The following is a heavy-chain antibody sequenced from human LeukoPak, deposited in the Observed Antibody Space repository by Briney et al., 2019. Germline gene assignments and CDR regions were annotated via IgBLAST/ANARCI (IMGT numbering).Heavy chain of an antibody. Sequence: PGGSLRLSCAASGFTFSSYAMSWVRQAPGKGLEWVSAISGSGGTTYYADSVKGRFTISRDNSKNTLYLQMNSLRAEDTAVYYCAKDVPGYSYGTLDYWGQGTLVTVSS. D-gene: IGHD5-18*01. CDR2: ISGSGGTT. J-gene: IGHJ4*02. CDR3: AKDVPGYSYGTLDY. V-gene: IGHV3-23*01. CDR1: GFTFSSYA.